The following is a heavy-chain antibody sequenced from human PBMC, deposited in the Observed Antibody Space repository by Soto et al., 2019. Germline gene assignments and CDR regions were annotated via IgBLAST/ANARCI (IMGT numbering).Heavy chain of an antibody. CDR2: INPSGGST. Sequence: ASVKLSCKASGYTFTSYYMHLVRQAPGQGLEWMGIINPSGGSTSYAQKFQGRVTMTRDTSTSTVYMELSSLRSEDTAVYYCARDNVVGSGAFGEFDENWFDPWGQGTLVTVSS. CDR1: GYTFTSYY. CDR3: ARDNVVGSGAFGEFDENWFDP. V-gene: IGHV1-46*03. J-gene: IGHJ5*02. D-gene: IGHD3-10*01.